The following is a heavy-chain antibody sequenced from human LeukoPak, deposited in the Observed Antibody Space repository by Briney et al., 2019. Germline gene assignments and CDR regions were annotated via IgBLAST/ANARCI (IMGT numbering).Heavy chain of an antibody. D-gene: IGHD1-26*01. CDR3: ARDKASYPGMDV. CDR2: ISSSSSYI. Sequence: GGSLRLSCAASGFTFSSYSMNWVRQAPGKGLEWVSSISSSSSYIYYADSVKGRFTISRDNAKNSLYLQMNSLRAEDTAVYYCARDKASYPGMDVWGQGTTVTVSS. CDR1: GFTFSSYS. J-gene: IGHJ6*02. V-gene: IGHV3-21*01.